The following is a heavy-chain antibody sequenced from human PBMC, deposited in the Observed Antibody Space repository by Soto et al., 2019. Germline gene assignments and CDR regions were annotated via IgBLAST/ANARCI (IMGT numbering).Heavy chain of an antibody. D-gene: IGHD3-22*01. V-gene: IGHV1-3*01. Sequence: ASVKVSCKASGYTFTSYAMHWVRQAPGQRLEWMGWINAGNGNTKYSQKFQGRVTITRDTSASTAYMELSSLRSEDTAVYYCARGGIFDSSGYHYFSAFDIWGQGTMVT. J-gene: IGHJ3*02. CDR3: ARGGIFDSSGYHYFSAFDI. CDR2: INAGNGNT. CDR1: GYTFTSYA.